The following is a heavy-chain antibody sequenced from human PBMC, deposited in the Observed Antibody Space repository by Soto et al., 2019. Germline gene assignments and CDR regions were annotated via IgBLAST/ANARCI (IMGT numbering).Heavy chain of an antibody. V-gene: IGHV1-18*01. CDR3: ARSGAYCTSITCLFDSF. D-gene: IGHD2-8*01. CDR2: ISAYNGDT. J-gene: IGHJ4*02. CDR1: GYTFTSYG. Sequence: QAQLVQSGGEVKKPGASVKVSCRASGYTFTSYGYAWVRQAPGQGLEWMGWISAYNGDTNYAQKFQDRVTLTTATSPTTAHMELRTLGSDDTAVYYCARSGAYCTSITCLFDSFWGLGTLVTVSS.